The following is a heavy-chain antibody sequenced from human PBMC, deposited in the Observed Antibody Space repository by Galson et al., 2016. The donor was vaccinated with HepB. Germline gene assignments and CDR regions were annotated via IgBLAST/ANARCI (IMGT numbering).Heavy chain of an antibody. J-gene: IGHJ2*01. V-gene: IGHV3-21*01. Sequence: SLRLSCATSGFSFSSYSLNWVRQAPGKGLEWVSSISSNSRDIYYAASVKGRFSISRDYAENSLFLQMNSLRVEDTAVYYCARDAGTVGFGDLSDWYFDLWGRGILVTVSS. CDR1: GFSFSSYS. CDR3: ARDAGTVGFGDLSDWYFDL. D-gene: IGHD3-10*01. CDR2: ISSNSRDI.